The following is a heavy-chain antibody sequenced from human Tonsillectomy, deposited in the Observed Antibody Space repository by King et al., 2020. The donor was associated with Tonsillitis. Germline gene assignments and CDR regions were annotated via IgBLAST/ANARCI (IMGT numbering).Heavy chain of an antibody. J-gene: IGHJ4*02. V-gene: IGHV3-15*01. D-gene: IGHD3-22*01. CDR1: GFPFSNAG. CDR2: IKTKTGGGRR. CDR3: TTERAYYYDSSGYPDY. Sequence: QLVQSGGGLVKPGGSLRLSGPASGFPFSNAGMSWFRRAQGRGLEWVGVIKTKTGGGRRHYAAPVKGRCTISRVDSKNTLYLQMNSLKTVDTAVYYCTTERAYYYDSSGYPDYWGQGTLVTVSS.